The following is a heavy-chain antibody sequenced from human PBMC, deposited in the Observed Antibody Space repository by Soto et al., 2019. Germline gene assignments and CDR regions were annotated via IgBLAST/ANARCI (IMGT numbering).Heavy chain of an antibody. CDR3: AKDRYGPYSSSYGRMDD. V-gene: IGHV3-30*18. CDR2: ISYDGSNK. Sequence: QVQLVESGGGVVQPGRSLRLSCAASGFTFSSYGMHWVRQAPGKGLEWVAVISYDGSNKYYADSVKGRFTISRDNSKNTLYLQMNSLRAEDTAVYYCAKDRYGPYSSSYGRMDDWGQGTLVTVSS. J-gene: IGHJ4*02. D-gene: IGHD6-6*01. CDR1: GFTFSSYG.